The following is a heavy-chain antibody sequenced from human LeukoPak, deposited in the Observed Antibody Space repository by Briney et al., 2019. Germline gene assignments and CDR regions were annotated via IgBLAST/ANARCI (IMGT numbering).Heavy chain of an antibody. CDR2: IYENGGTT. D-gene: IGHD2-21*01. CDR3: AKDFRIGYSAHFDY. V-gene: IGHV3-23*01. Sequence: GGSLRLSCVGSGFTFRSHAMSWVRQAPEKGLEFVSGIYENGGTTYYADSVKGRFSISRDDSKNTLYLQMDSLRGEDTAVYYCAKDFRIGYSAHFDYWGQGALVTVSS. J-gene: IGHJ4*02. CDR1: GFTFRSHA.